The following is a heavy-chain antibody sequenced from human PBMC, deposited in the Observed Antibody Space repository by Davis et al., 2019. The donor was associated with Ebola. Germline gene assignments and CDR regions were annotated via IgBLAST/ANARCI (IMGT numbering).Heavy chain of an antibody. D-gene: IGHD3-10*01. CDR3: AGGGEYYYGSGSP. J-gene: IGHJ5*02. CDR1: GVSITSYY. Sequence: MPGGSLRLSCTVSGVSITSYYWTWVRQPPGKRLEWIGYSHYSGSTNYNPSLKSRVTISTATSRSQFSLTLSSVTAADTAVYYCAGGGEYYYGSGSPWGQGTLVTVSS. V-gene: IGHV4-59*01. CDR2: SHYSGST.